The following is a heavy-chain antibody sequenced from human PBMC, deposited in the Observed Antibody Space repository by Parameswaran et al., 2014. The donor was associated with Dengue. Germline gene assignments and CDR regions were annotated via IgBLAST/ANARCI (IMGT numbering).Heavy chain of an antibody. D-gene: IGHD5/OR15-5a*01. CDR3: ARMYSVYWFDP. CDR2: IDTSGSA. V-gene: IGHV4-4*07. Sequence: GKGLEWIGRIDTSGSANYNPSLKSRVTMSVDTSNNHFSLNLNSVTAADTAVYYCARMYSVYWFDPWGQGTLVTVSS. J-gene: IGHJ5*02.